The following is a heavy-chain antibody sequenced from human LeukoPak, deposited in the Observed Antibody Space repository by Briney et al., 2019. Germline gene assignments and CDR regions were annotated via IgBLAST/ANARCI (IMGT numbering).Heavy chain of an antibody. D-gene: IGHD5-12*01. Sequence: ASVKVSFKASGYTFTVYYMHWVRQAPGQGLGWMGLINPNSGDTNYAQNFQGRVTMTRDTSISTAYMELSRLRSYDTAVYYCASVVATGGYWGQGTLVTVSS. V-gene: IGHV1-2*02. CDR1: GYTFTVYY. CDR3: ASVVATGGY. J-gene: IGHJ4*02. CDR2: INPNSGDT.